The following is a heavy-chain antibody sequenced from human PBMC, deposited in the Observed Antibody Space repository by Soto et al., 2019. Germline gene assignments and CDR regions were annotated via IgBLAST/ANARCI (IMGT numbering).Heavy chain of an antibody. CDR1: GYTFTSYA. D-gene: IGHD3-3*01. CDR3: ARDGKLRFLEWLPFNWFDP. CDR2: INAGNGNT. V-gene: IGHV1-3*01. Sequence: QVQLVQSGAEVKKPGASVKVSCKASGYTFTSYAMHWVRQAPGQRLEWMGWINAGNGNTKYSQKFQGRVTITRDTSASTAYMELSSLRSEDTAVYYCARDGKLRFLEWLPFNWFDPWGQGTLVTVSS. J-gene: IGHJ5*02.